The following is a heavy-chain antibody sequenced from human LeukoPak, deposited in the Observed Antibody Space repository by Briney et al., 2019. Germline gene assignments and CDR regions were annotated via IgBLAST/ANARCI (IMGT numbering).Heavy chain of an antibody. V-gene: IGHV1-2*02. J-gene: IGHJ2*01. CDR3: ARENYGDYVVGRYFDL. D-gene: IGHD4-17*01. CDR1: GYTFTGYY. Sequence: GASVKVSCKASGYTFTGYYMHWVRQAPGQGLEWMGWINPNSGGTNYAQKFQGRVTMTRDTSISTAYMELSRLRSDDTAVYYCARENYGDYVVGRYFDLWGRGTLVTVSS. CDR2: INPNSGGT.